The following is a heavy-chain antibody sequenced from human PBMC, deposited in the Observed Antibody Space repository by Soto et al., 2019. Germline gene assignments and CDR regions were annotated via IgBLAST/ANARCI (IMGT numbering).Heavy chain of an antibody. CDR2: IIPIFGTA. J-gene: IGHJ5*02. V-gene: IGHV1-69*13. CDR3: ARETGIAASRNKYSLDH. Sequence: GASVKVSFKASGGTFSSYSIILVRQAPGQGLEWMGGIIPIFGTANYAQKFQGRVTITADESTSTAYMELSSLRSEDTAVYYCARETGIAASRNKYSLDHWGQGTLVTVSS. D-gene: IGHD6-13*01. CDR1: GGTFSSYS.